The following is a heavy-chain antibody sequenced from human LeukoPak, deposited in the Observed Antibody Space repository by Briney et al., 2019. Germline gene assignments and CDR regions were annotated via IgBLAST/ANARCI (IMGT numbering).Heavy chain of an antibody. D-gene: IGHD3-22*01. V-gene: IGHV3-74*01. CDR3: ARDVGDSSGSYFDY. CDR2: INSDGSST. CDR1: GFTFSSYW. Sequence: PGGSLRLSCAASGFTFSSYWMYWVRQVPGKGLVWVSRINSDGSSTSYAGSVKGRFTISRDNAKNTLYLQMNSLRAEDTAVYYCARDVGDSSGSYFDYWGQGTLVTVSS. J-gene: IGHJ4*02.